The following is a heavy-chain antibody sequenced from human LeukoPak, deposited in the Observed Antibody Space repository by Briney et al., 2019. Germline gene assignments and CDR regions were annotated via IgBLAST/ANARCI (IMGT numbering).Heavy chain of an antibody. CDR2: IYYSGST. Sequence: KPSETLSLTCTVSGGSIRSSSYYWGWIRQPPGKGLEWIGSIYYSGSTYYNPSLKSRVTISVDTSKNQFSLTLSSVTDADTAVYYCATIKYSYYSMDVWGKGTTVTVSS. D-gene: IGHD5-24*01. CDR3: ATIKYSYYSMDV. V-gene: IGHV4-39*01. CDR1: GGSIRSSSYY. J-gene: IGHJ6*03.